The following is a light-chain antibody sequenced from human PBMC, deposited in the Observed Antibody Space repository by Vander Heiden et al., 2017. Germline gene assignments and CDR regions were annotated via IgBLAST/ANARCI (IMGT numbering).Light chain of an antibody. Sequence: QSVLSQPPSASGTPAQRVTPPCSGSRSNIGLDALTWYQLLPGTSPKLLIYAGNLRPSRVPDRFSGSRSGTSASLAISGLQSEDEADYFCATWVDSLSGMVFGGGTKLTVL. CDR2: AGN. V-gene: IGLV1-44*01. CDR1: RSNIGLDA. J-gene: IGLJ2*01. CDR3: ATWVDSLSGMV.